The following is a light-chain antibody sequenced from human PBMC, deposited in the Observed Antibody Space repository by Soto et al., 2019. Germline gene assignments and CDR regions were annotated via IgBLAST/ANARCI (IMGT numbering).Light chain of an antibody. Sequence: AIQLTQSPSSLSASVGDRVTITCRASQGISSALAWYQQKPGKAPKLLFYDASSLESGVPSRFSGSASGTDFTLTISSLQPEDFATYYCEQFNTYTPYAFGQGTKLEIK. CDR2: DAS. CDR1: QGISSA. CDR3: EQFNTYTPYA. J-gene: IGKJ2*01. V-gene: IGKV1-13*02.